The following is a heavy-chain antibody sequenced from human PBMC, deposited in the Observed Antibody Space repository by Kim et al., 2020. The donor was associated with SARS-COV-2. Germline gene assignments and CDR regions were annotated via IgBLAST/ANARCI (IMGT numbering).Heavy chain of an antibody. CDR2: IYYSGST. CDR1: GGSISSSSYY. V-gene: IGHV4-39*01. D-gene: IGHD5-12*01. Sequence: SETLSLTCTVSGGSISSSSYYWGWIRQPPGKGLEWIGSIYYSGSTYYNPSLKSRVTISVDTSKNQFSLKLSSVTAADTAVYYCATLTAAIVATMIDYWGQGTLVTVSS. CDR3: ATLTAAIVATMIDY. J-gene: IGHJ4*02.